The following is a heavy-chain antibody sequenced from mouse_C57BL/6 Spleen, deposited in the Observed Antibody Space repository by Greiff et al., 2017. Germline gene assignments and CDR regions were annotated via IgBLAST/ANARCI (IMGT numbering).Heavy chain of an antibody. CDR1: GYAFSSSW. J-gene: IGHJ3*01. CDR3: ARGDYYGSEAWFAY. D-gene: IGHD1-1*01. V-gene: IGHV1-82*01. Sequence: VQLQQSGPGLVKPGASVKISCTASGYAFSSSWMNWVQQRPGKGLEWIGRIYPGDGDTNYNGTFKGKATLTTDKSSSTAYMQISSLTSEDSEVYFCARGDYYGSEAWFAYWGQGTLVTVSA. CDR2: IYPGDGDT.